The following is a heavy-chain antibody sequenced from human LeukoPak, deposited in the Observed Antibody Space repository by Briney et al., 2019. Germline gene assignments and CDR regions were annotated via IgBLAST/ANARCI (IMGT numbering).Heavy chain of an antibody. V-gene: IGHV3-21*01. CDR3: AKDRDFYDRNSFSPGAFDI. CDR1: GFTLSSYA. J-gene: IGHJ3*02. D-gene: IGHD2/OR15-2a*01. Sequence: PGGSLRLSCAASGFTLSSYAMNWVRQAPGKGLEWVSTISSSGSYIFYADSLRGRFTISRDDANNSLHLQMDSLRAEDTAVYYCAKDRDFYDRNSFSPGAFDIWGQGTMVTVSS. CDR2: ISSSGSYI.